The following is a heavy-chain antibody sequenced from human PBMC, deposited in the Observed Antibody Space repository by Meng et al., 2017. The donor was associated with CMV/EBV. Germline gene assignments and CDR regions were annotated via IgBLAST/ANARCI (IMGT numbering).Heavy chain of an antibody. CDR3: ARGPANYGSGSYSPYNWFDP. CDR1: TSYE. V-gene: IGHV1-8*01. D-gene: IGHD3-10*01. J-gene: IGHJ5*02. Sequence: TSYEINWVRQATGQGLEWMGWMNPNSGNTGYAQKFQGRVTMTRNTSISTDYMELSSLRSEDTAVYYCARGPANYGSGSYSPYNWFDPWGRGTLVTVSS. CDR2: MNPNSGNT.